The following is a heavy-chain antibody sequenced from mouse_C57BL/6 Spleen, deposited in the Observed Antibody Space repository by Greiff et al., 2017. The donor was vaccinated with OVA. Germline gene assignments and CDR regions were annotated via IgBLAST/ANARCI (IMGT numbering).Heavy chain of an antibody. Sequence: QVQLQQPGAELVMPGASVKLSCKASGYTFTSYWMHWVKQRPGQGLEWIGEIDPSDSYTNYNQKLKGKSTLTVDKSSSTAYMQLSSLTSEDSAVYYCARYDYDDWYFDVWGTGTTVTVSS. CDR2: IDPSDSYT. J-gene: IGHJ1*03. V-gene: IGHV1-69*01. CDR3: ARYDYDDWYFDV. D-gene: IGHD2-4*01. CDR1: GYTFTSYW.